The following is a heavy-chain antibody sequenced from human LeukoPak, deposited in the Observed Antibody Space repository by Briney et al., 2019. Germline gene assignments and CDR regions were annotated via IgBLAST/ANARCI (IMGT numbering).Heavy chain of an antibody. CDR1: GFTFSSYG. V-gene: IGHV3-30*02. Sequence: AGGSLRLSCAASGFTFSSYGMHWVRQAPGKGLEWVAFIRYDGSNKYYADSVKGRFTTSRDNSKNTLYLQMNSLRAEDTAVYYCAKEPDLWFGEYYFDYWGQGTLVTVSS. CDR2: IRYDGSNK. D-gene: IGHD3-10*01. CDR3: AKEPDLWFGEYYFDY. J-gene: IGHJ4*02.